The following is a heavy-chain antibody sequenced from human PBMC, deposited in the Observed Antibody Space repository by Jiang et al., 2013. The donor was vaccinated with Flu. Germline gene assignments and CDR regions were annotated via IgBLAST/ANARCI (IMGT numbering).Heavy chain of an antibody. CDR2: INVGNGNT. D-gene: IGHD3-9*01. Sequence: SGAEVKKLGASVKLSCKASGYTFTTYAIHWIRQAPGQWLEWMGWINVGNGNTKYSQNLQGRVTITRDTSASTAYMELSSLTSEDTAVYYCARRLVRAFDIWGQGTMVTVSS. CDR3: ARRLVRAFDI. J-gene: IGHJ3*02. CDR1: GYTFTTYA. V-gene: IGHV1-3*01.